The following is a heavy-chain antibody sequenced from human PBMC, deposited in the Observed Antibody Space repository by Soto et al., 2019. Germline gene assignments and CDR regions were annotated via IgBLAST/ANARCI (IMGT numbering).Heavy chain of an antibody. Sequence: SVKVSCKASGATFYTYTFSWVRQAPGQGLEWMGSITPIYPTTNYAEKFQGRLTVTADGSTNTAYMELNSLTSEDTAVYYCARIPRYSFPTSDDLDSWGQGTLVTVSS. CDR3: ARIPRYSFPTSDDLDS. V-gene: IGHV1-69*13. D-gene: IGHD5-18*01. J-gene: IGHJ4*02. CDR1: GATFYTYT. CDR2: ITPIYPTT.